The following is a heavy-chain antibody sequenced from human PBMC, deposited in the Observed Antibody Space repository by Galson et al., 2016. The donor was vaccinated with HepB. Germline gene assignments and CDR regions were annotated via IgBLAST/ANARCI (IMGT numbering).Heavy chain of an antibody. J-gene: IGHJ5*02. CDR3: ARERRFSWSNWA. CDR2: IHTSSGGT. CDR1: GYTFTNYA. Sequence: SVKVSCKASGYTFTNYAINWVRQAPGQGLEWMGWIHTSSGGTNYAQKFQGRVTMTRDTSISTASMELSRLNSDDTAVYYCARERRFSWSNWAWGQGTRVTVSS. D-gene: IGHD1-26*01. V-gene: IGHV1-2*02.